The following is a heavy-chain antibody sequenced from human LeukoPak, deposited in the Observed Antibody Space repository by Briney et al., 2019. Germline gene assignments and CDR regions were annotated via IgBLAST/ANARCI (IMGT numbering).Heavy chain of an antibody. CDR1: GGTFSSYA. V-gene: IGHV1-69*13. J-gene: IGHJ6*02. Sequence: GASVKVSCKASGGTFSSYAISWVRQAPGQGLEWMGGIIPIFGTANYAQKFQGRVTITADESTSTAYMELSSLRSEDTAVYYCASSARNNLFGVVIPYYYGMDVWGQGTTVTVSS. CDR2: IIPIFGTA. D-gene: IGHD3-3*01. CDR3: ASSARNNLFGVVIPYYYGMDV.